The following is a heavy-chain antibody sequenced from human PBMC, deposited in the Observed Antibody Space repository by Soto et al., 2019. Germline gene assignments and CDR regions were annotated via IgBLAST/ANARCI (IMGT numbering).Heavy chain of an antibody. Sequence: ASVKVSCKASGYTFTSYGISWVRQAPGQGLEWMGWISAYNGNTNYAQKLQGRVTMTTDTSTSTAYMGLRSLRSDDTAVYYCARVPSMIMVANNWFDPWGQGTLVTVSS. CDR1: GYTFTSYG. CDR2: ISAYNGNT. CDR3: ARVPSMIMVANNWFDP. D-gene: IGHD5-12*01. V-gene: IGHV1-18*01. J-gene: IGHJ5*02.